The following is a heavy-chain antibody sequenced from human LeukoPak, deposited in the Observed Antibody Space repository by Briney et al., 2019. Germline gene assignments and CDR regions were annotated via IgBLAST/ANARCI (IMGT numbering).Heavy chain of an antibody. CDR2: INPNSGGT. Sequence: ASVKVSCKASGYTFTGYYMHWVRQAPGQGLEWMGWINPNSGGTNYAQKFQGRVTMTRDTSISTAYMELSRLRSDDTAVYYCARDLPWRRNFDYWGQGTLVTVSP. D-gene: IGHD5-12*01. J-gene: IGHJ4*02. CDR3: ARDLPWRRNFDY. CDR1: GYTFTGYY. V-gene: IGHV1-2*02.